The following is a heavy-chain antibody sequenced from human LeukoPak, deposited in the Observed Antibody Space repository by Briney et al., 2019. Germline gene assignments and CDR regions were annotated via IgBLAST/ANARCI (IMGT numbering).Heavy chain of an antibody. Sequence: GGSLRLSCAASGFTFSSYSMNWVRQAPGKGLEWVSSISSSSSYIYHADSVKGRFTISRDNAKNSLYLQMNSLRAEDTAVYYCARDRGDCSSTSCYPDYWGQGTLVTVSS. CDR1: GFTFSSYS. J-gene: IGHJ4*02. D-gene: IGHD2-2*01. V-gene: IGHV3-21*01. CDR3: ARDRGDCSSTSCYPDY. CDR2: ISSSSSYI.